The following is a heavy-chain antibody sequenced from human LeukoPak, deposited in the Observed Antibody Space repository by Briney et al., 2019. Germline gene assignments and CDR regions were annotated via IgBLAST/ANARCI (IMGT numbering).Heavy chain of an antibody. J-gene: IGHJ4*02. CDR2: ISGSGGST. D-gene: IGHD3-16*01. CDR3: AREYYDYVWGSYSFDY. Sequence: GGSLRLSCAASGFTFSSYAMSWVRQAPGKGLEWVSAISGSGGSTYYADSVKGRFTISRDNSKNTLYLQMNSLRAEDTAVYYCAREYYDYVWGSYSFDYWGQRTLVTVSS. V-gene: IGHV3-23*01. CDR1: GFTFSSYA.